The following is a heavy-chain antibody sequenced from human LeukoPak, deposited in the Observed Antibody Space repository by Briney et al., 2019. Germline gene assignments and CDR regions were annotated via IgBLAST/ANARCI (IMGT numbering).Heavy chain of an antibody. J-gene: IGHJ4*02. V-gene: IGHV3-48*03. CDR1: GFTFSSYE. Sequence: PGGSLRLSYAASGFTFSSYEMNWVRQAPGKGLEWVSYISSSGSTIYYADSVKGRFTISRDNAKNSLYLQMNSLRAEDTAVYYCARAVAGSLFDYWGQGTLVTVSS. D-gene: IGHD6-19*01. CDR3: ARAVAGSLFDY. CDR2: ISSSGSTI.